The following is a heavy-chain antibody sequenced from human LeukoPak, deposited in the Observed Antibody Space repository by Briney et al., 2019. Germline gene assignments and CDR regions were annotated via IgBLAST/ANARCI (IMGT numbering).Heavy chain of an antibody. V-gene: IGHV3-33*01. J-gene: IGHJ4*02. CDR3: VRDRNALQFLDY. Sequence: GGSLRLSCAASGFTFRNFGMHWVRQAPGKGLEWVAVIWYDGSEKYYADSVKGRFTISRDNSKNMLYLQTNSLRAEDTAVYYCVRDRNALQFLDYWGQGTVVTVSS. D-gene: IGHD3-3*01. CDR2: IWYDGSEK. CDR1: GFTFRNFG.